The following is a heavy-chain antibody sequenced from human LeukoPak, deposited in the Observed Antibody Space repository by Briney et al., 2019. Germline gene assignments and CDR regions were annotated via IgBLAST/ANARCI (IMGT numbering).Heavy chain of an antibody. V-gene: IGHV3-21*01. J-gene: IGHJ3*02. CDR2: ISSGSSYI. Sequence: GGSLRLSCAGTGFIFSNAWMNWVRQAPGKGLEWVSSISSGSSYIYYADSVEGRFTISRDNAKNSLYLQMDSLRAEDTAVYYCARAGPRVVAATRLYAFDIWGQGTMVTVSS. CDR1: GFIFSNAW. CDR3: ARAGPRVVAATRLYAFDI. D-gene: IGHD2-15*01.